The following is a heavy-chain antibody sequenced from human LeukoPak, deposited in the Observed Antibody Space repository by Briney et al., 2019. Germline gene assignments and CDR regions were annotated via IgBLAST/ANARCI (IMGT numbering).Heavy chain of an antibody. J-gene: IGHJ4*02. CDR3: AREPVAVAGTGLYY. Sequence: ASVKVFCKASGYTFTGYYMFWVRQAPGQGLEWMGWINPNSGGTNYAQKFQGRVTMTRDTSISTAYMELSRLRSDDTAVYYCAREPVAVAGTGLYYWGQGTLVTVSS. CDR2: INPNSGGT. D-gene: IGHD6-19*01. CDR1: GYTFTGYY. V-gene: IGHV1-2*02.